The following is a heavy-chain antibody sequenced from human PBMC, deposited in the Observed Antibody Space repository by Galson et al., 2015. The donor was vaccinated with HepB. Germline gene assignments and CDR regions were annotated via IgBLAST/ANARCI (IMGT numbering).Heavy chain of an antibody. D-gene: IGHD2-15*01. Sequence: SVKVSCKASGYKFTTYPINWVRQAPGQGLEWMGWINTNTGNPTYAQGFTGRSVFSLDTSVSTAYLQISSLKAEDTAVYYCASSSRGGYYGNAFDIWGQGTMVTVCS. CDR1: GYKFTTYP. J-gene: IGHJ3*02. V-gene: IGHV7-4-1*02. CDR2: INTNTGNP. CDR3: ASSSRGGYYGNAFDI.